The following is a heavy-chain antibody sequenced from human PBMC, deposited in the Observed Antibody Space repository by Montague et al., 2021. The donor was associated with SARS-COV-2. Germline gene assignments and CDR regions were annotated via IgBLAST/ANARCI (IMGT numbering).Heavy chain of an antibody. D-gene: IGHD3-3*01. CDR3: ATLTSSITIFGVVEGYYFAD. CDR1: GASISSRSYY. V-gene: IGHV4-39*01. Sequence: SETLSLTCTVSGASISSRSYYWGWIRQPPGEGLEWIGFKYYSGSTYYNPTLKSRVTISVDTSKNQFSLKLSSVTAADTAVYYCATLTSSITIFGVVEGYYFADWGQGTLVTVSS. J-gene: IGHJ4*02. CDR2: KYYSGST.